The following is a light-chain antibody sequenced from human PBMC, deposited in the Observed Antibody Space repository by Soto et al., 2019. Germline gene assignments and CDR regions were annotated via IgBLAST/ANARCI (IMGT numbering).Light chain of an antibody. CDR1: SSNIGSHV. CDR3: AVWDDSLNGWV. Sequence: QSVLTQPPSASGTPGQRVTISCSGSSSNIGSHVVYWYQQLPGTAPKLLIYNNNQRPAGVPERFSGSKSGTSASLAISGLQSEDEADYYCAVWDDSLNGWVFGGGTKLTVL. CDR2: NNN. V-gene: IGLV1-44*01. J-gene: IGLJ3*02.